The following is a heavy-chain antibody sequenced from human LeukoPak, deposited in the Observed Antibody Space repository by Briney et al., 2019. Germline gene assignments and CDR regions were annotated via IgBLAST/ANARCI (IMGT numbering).Heavy chain of an antibody. CDR2: ISGSGGNT. CDR1: GFTFSNYA. V-gene: IGHV3-23*01. CDR3: ARGGRSYYYMDV. Sequence: GGSLRLSCAASGFTFSNYAMNWVRQAPGKGLEWVSAISGSGGNTYYSDSVKGRFTISRDNSKNTLYLQMNSLRVEDTAVYYCARGGRSYYYMDVWGKGTTVTVSS. J-gene: IGHJ6*03.